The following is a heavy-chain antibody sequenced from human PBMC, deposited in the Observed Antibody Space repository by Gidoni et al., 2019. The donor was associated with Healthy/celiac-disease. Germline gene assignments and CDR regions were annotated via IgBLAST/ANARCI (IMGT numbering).Heavy chain of an antibody. CDR2: INPRGGST. D-gene: IGHD3-10*01. Sequence: QVQLVQSGAEVKKPGASVKVSCTASGSTFTSYYMHWVRQAPGQGFEWMGIINPRGGSTSYAQKFQGRVTMTRDTSTSTVYMELSSLRSEDTAVYYCAREKGGSGSFDYWGQGTLVTVSS. CDR1: GSTFTSYY. J-gene: IGHJ4*02. V-gene: IGHV1-46*01. CDR3: AREKGGSGSFDY.